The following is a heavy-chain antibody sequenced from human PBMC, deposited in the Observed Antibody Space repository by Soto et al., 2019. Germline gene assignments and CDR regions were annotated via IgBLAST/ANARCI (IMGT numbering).Heavy chain of an antibody. CDR3: ARDGLVPAAVSGRMDV. CDR1: GGTFSSYA. CDR2: IIPIFGTA. D-gene: IGHD2-2*01. J-gene: IGHJ6*02. V-gene: IGHV1-69*12. Sequence: QVQLVQSGAEVKKPGSSVKVSCKASGGTFSSYAISWVRQAPGQGLEWMGGIIPIFGTANYAQKFQGRVTITADEPTSTAYMELSSLRSEDTAVYYCARDGLVPAAVSGRMDVWGQGTTVTVSS.